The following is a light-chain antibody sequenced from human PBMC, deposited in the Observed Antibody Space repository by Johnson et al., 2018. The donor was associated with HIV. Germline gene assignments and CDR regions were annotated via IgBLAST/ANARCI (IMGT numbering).Light chain of an antibody. V-gene: IGLV1-51*02. CDR2: ENN. J-gene: IGLJ1*01. CDR3: GTWDSRLSVYV. Sequence: QPVLTQPPSVSAAPGQKVTISCSGSSSNIGTNSVSWYQQLPGTAPRLLIYENNKQPSGIPNRFSGSKSGTSATLGITGLQTGDEADYYCGTWDSRLSVYVFGTGTKVTVL. CDR1: SSNIGTNS.